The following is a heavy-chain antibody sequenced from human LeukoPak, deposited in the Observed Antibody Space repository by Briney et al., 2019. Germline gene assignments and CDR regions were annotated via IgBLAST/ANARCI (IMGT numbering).Heavy chain of an antibody. Sequence: GGPLRLSCAASGFTLSNALMSWVRQAPGKGLEWVGRIKSKSDGGTTNYAAPVRDRSTISRDDSKNTLYLQMNTLTDEDTALYYCTSTYLYGTRDPRAFDYWGQGTLVTVSS. J-gene: IGHJ4*02. D-gene: IGHD4-17*01. CDR1: GFTLSNAL. CDR3: TSTYLYGTRDPRAFDY. CDR2: IKSKSDGGTT. V-gene: IGHV3-15*01.